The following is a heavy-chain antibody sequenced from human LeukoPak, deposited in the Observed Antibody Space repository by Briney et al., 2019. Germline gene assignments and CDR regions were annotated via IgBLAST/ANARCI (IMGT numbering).Heavy chain of an antibody. CDR3: AKESEVVTHAFMDV. CDR2: ISWDGGST. D-gene: IGHD2-21*02. CDR1: GFTFDDYA. Sequence: GGSLRLSCAASGFTFDDYAMHWVRQAPGKALEWVSLISWDGGSTYYADSVKGRFTISRDNSKNSLYLQMNSLRAEDTALYYCAKESEVVTHAFMDVWGKGTTVTVSS. V-gene: IGHV3-43D*03. J-gene: IGHJ6*03.